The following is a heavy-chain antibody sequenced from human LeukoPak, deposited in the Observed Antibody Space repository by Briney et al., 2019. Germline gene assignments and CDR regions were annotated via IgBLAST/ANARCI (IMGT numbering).Heavy chain of an antibody. CDR1: GGTFSSYA. CDR3: ARDGEGSSGDNYYFDY. J-gene: IGHJ4*02. D-gene: IGHD6-19*01. V-gene: IGHV1-69*01. Sequence: ASVEVSFKASGGTFSSYAISWVRQAPGQGLEWMGGIIPIFGTANYAQKFQGRVTITADESTSTAYMELSSLRSEDTAVYYCARDGEGSSGDNYYFDYWGQVTLVTVSS. CDR2: IIPIFGTA.